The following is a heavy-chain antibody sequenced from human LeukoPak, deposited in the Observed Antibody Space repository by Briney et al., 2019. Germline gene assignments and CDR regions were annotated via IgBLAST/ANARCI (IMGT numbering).Heavy chain of an antibody. CDR2: INPNSGGT. CDR1: GYTFTGYY. Sequence: GASVKVSCKASGYTFTGYYMHWVRQAPGQGLEWMGWINPNSGGTNYAQKFQGRVTMTRDTSISTAYMELSRLRSDDTAVYYCARGSTYSSSLYYYYYYMDVWGKGTTVTVSS. J-gene: IGHJ6*03. D-gene: IGHD6-6*01. CDR3: ARGSTYSSSLYYYYYYMDV. V-gene: IGHV1-2*02.